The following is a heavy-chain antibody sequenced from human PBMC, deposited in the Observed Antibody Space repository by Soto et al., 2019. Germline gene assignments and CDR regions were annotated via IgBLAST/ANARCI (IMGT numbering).Heavy chain of an antibody. CDR2: ISSDGTIT. V-gene: IGHV3-74*01. J-gene: IGHJ5*02. CDR1: GFTFGSYW. Sequence: EVQLVESGGGLVQPGGSLRLSCAASGFTFGSYWIHWVRQAPGKGLVWVSLISSDGTITSFADSVKGRFTISRDNPKNMLFLQMNSLRAEDTAVYYCARDRGDSYGLEWFDPWGQGTLVTVSS. CDR3: ARDRGDSYGLEWFDP. D-gene: IGHD5-18*01.